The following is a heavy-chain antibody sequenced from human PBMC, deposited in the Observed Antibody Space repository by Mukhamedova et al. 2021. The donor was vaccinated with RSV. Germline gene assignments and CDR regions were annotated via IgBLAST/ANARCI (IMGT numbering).Heavy chain of an antibody. CDR3: ARDFVAMAGKLAAFDI. Sequence: EWIGRTYTSEYTKYNPSLQSRVTISVDTSKNQFSLKLSSVTAADTAIYYCARDFVAMAGKLAAFDIWGQGTRVTVSS. D-gene: IGHD6-19*01. V-gene: IGHV4-61*02. J-gene: IGHJ3*02. CDR2: TYTSEYT.